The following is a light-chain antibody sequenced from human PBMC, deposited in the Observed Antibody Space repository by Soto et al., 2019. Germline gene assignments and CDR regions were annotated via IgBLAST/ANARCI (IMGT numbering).Light chain of an antibody. V-gene: IGLV2-23*01. J-gene: IGLJ1*01. CDR3: CSYAGDPYV. CDR1: SSDVGGYNS. Sequence: QSVLTQPASVSGSPGQSIAISCTGTSSDVGGYNSVSWYQQHPGKVPKLMIYEDNKRPSGVSDRFSGSKSGNTASLTISGFQAEDEANYYCCSYAGDPYVFGTGTKVTVL. CDR2: EDN.